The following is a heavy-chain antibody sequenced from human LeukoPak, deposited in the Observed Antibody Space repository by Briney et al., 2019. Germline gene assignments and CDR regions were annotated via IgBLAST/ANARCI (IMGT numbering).Heavy chain of an antibody. D-gene: IGHD1-1*01. CDR1: GYTFTDYY. CDR2: INPNSGGA. J-gene: IGHJ4*02. V-gene: IGHV1-2*02. CDR3: ARLREDINWYFDY. Sequence: GASVKVSCKASGYTFTDYYMHWVRQAPGQGLEWMGWINPNSGGADYVQKFQGRVTMTRDTSISTVYMEMSRLTSDDTAVYYCARLREDINWYFDYWGQGTLVAVSS.